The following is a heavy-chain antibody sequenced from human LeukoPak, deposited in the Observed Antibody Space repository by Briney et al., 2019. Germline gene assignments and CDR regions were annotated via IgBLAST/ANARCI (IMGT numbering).Heavy chain of an antibody. CDR1: GGSISSGGYY. J-gene: IGHJ4*02. V-gene: IGHV4-31*03. CDR3: ARARMVRGVTIDY. D-gene: IGHD3-10*01. Sequence: PSETLSLTCTVSGGSISSGGYYWSWIRQHPGKGLEWIGYIYYSGSTYYNPSLKSRVTISVDTSKNQFSLKLSSVTAADTAVYYCARARMVRGVTIDYWGQGTLVTVSS. CDR2: IYYSGST.